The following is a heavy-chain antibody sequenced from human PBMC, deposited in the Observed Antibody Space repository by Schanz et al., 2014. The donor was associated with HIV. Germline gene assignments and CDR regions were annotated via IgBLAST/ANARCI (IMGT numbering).Heavy chain of an antibody. D-gene: IGHD1-26*01. V-gene: IGHV4-34*01. CDR2: ITRGGNT. CDR1: GGSFSANY. Sequence: QVQLQQWGAGLLKPSETLSLTCAVYGGSFSANYWSWIRQPPGRGLEWIGEITRGGNTNYNSSLKSRVTISVDTSKTQFSLKLNSVTATDTAMYYCASLMVGSTYGLFDSWGQGTLVSVSS. CDR3: ASLMVGSTYGLFDS. J-gene: IGHJ4*01.